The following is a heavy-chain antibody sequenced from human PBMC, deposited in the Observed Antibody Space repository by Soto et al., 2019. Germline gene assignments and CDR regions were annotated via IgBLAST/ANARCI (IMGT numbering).Heavy chain of an antibody. CDR2: IKSDGSSI. CDR1: GFTFSRYW. J-gene: IGHJ1*01. Sequence: GGSLRLSCLASGFTFSRYWMHWVRQVPGKGLEWISRIKSDGSSISSADSVRGRFTISRDNAKNTLYLQMNSLRAEDTAIYYCTSPSYFYDSGSFQHWGQGTLVTVSS. V-gene: IGHV3-74*01. D-gene: IGHD3-22*01. CDR3: TSPSYFYDSGSFQH.